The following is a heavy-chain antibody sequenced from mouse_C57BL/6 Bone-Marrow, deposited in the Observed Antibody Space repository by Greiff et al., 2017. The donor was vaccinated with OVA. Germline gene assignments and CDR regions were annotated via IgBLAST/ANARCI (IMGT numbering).Heavy chain of an antibody. CDR1: GYTFTSYW. V-gene: IGHV1-55*01. D-gene: IGHD1-1*01. CDR2: IYPGSGST. J-gene: IGHJ1*03. CDR3: AKVYYCGSSFYWYFDD. Sequence: QVQLQQPGAELVKPGASVKMSCKASGYTFTSYWITWVKQRPGQGLEWIGDIYPGSGSTNYNEKFKGKATLTVDTSSSTAYMQLSSLTSEDSAVYYYAKVYYCGSSFYWYFDDWGTGTTVTVSS.